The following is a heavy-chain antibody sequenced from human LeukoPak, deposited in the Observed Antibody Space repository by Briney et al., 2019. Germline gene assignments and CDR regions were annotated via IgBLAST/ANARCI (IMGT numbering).Heavy chain of an antibody. CDR2: ISSSSSTR. J-gene: IGHJ3*02. Sequence: GSLRLSCAASRFDFSTYDMNWVRQAPGKGLEWVSYISSSSSTRYYTESVKGQFTISRDNAENSLYLQMNSLRDEDTAVYFCAREGSGWDAFDIWGQGTMVTVSS. D-gene: IGHD6-19*01. CDR3: AREGSGWDAFDI. V-gene: IGHV3-48*02. CDR1: RFDFSTYD.